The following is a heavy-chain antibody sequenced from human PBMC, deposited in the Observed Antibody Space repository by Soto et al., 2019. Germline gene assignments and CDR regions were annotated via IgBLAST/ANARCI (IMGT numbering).Heavy chain of an antibody. CDR1: GYTLTELS. V-gene: IGHV1-24*01. CDR3: ATVGVVVPAAILGFDP. J-gene: IGHJ5*02. Sequence: GASVKVSFKVSGYTLTELSMHWLRQAPGKGLEWMGGFDPEDGETIYAQKFQGRVTMTEDTSTDTAYMELSSLRSEDTAVYYCATVGVVVPAAILGFDPWGQGTLVTVSS. D-gene: IGHD2-2*02. CDR2: FDPEDGET.